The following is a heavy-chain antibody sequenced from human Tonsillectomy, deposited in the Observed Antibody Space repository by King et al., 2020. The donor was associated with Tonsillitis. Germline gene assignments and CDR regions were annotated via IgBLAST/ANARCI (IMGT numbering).Heavy chain of an antibody. CDR3: GKDYKGDYINF. V-gene: IGHV3-30*02. D-gene: IGHD3-10*01. J-gene: IGHJ4*02. Sequence: VQLVESGGGVVQPGGSLRLSCVASGFPFSYYGMHWVRQAPGNGLDWVAFIQGDSSDIHYGDSVRGRFTISRDNSKNTVYLQMNSLRLDDTAVYFCGKDYKGDYINFWGQGTLVTVSS. CDR1: GFPFSYYG. CDR2: IQGDSSDI.